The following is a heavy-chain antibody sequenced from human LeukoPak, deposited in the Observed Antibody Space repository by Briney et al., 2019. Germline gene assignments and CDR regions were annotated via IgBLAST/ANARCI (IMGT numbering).Heavy chain of an antibody. CDR3: ARDQYYDSSGLGY. Sequence: GGSLRLSCAASGFTFSSYAIHWVRQAPGKGLEWVAVISFDGSNDYYADSVKGRFTISRDNSKNTLYLQMNSLRPDDTAVYYCARDQYYDSSGLGYRGQGALVTVSS. D-gene: IGHD3-22*01. CDR1: GFTFSSYA. J-gene: IGHJ4*02. CDR2: ISFDGSND. V-gene: IGHV3-30*01.